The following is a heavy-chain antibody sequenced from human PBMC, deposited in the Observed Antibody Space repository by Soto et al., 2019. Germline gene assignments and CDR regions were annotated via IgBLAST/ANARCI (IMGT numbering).Heavy chain of an antibody. Sequence: GGSLRLSCAASGFSFRDYFMSWIRQAPGKGLEWVSYIGPYGNSIYYADSVKGRFTISRDDAKKSLCLHMNSLRAEDTAVYYCARDDYTYGVYWGQGSLVTVSS. CDR2: IGPYGNSI. CDR1: GFSFRDYF. V-gene: IGHV3-11*01. D-gene: IGHD3-3*01. CDR3: ARDDYTYGVY. J-gene: IGHJ4*02.